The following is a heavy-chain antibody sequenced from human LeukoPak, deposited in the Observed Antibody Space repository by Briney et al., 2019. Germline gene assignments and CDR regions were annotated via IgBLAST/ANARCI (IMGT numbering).Heavy chain of an antibody. V-gene: IGHV3-23*01. CDR1: GFTFSSYA. D-gene: IGHD6-13*01. CDR2: ISNSGGST. Sequence: PGGSLRLSCAASGFTFSSYAMTWVRQAPGKGLEWVSTISNSGGSTYHADSVKGRFTISRDNSKNTLYLQMSSLRVEDTAIYYCAKHLRQQDRNDAFDIWGQGTMVTVSS. CDR3: AKHLRQQDRNDAFDI. J-gene: IGHJ3*02.